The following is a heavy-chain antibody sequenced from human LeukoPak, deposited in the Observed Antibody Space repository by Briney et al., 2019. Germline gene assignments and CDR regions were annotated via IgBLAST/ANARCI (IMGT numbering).Heavy chain of an antibody. CDR3: AKDPRNWNEDY. V-gene: IGHV3-23*01. Sequence: GGSLRLSCAASGFTFSSYAMSWVRQAPGKGPEWVSAISGSGGSTYYADSVKGRFTISRDNSKNTLYLRMNSLRAEDTAVYYCAKDPRNWNEDYWGQGTLVTVSS. D-gene: IGHD1-1*01. J-gene: IGHJ4*02. CDR2: ISGSGGST. CDR1: GFTFSSYA.